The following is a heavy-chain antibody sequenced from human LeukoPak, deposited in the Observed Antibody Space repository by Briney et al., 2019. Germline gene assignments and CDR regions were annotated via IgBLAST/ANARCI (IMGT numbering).Heavy chain of an antibody. CDR3: ARGGSSGYSEMDV. J-gene: IGHJ6*02. CDR1: GYTFTGYY. Sequence: ASVKVSCKASGYTFTGYYMHWVRQAPGQGLEWMGWISAYNGNTNYAQKLQGRVTMTTDTSTSAAYMELRSLRSDDTAVYYCARGGSSGYSEMDVWGQGTTVTVSS. CDR2: ISAYNGNT. V-gene: IGHV1-18*04. D-gene: IGHD3-22*01.